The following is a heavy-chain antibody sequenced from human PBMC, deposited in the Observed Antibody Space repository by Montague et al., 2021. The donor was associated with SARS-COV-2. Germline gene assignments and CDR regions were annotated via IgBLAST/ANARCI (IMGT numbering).Heavy chain of an antibody. Sequence: CAISGDSVSSNSAAWNWIRQSPSRGLEWLGRTYYRSKWYNDYAVSVKSRITINPDTSKNQFSLQLNSVTPEDTAMYYCARPRYCSGGSCYSSPWDAFDIWGQGTMVTVSS. CDR1: GDSVSSNSAA. D-gene: IGHD2-15*01. J-gene: IGHJ3*02. CDR2: TYYRSKWYN. V-gene: IGHV6-1*01. CDR3: ARPRYCSGGSCYSSPWDAFDI.